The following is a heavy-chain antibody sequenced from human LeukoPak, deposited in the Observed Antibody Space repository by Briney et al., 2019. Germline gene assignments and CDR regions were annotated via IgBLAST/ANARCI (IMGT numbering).Heavy chain of an antibody. CDR3: ARFGVYSYGYFDY. CDR2: IYYSGST. D-gene: IGHD5-18*01. V-gene: IGHV4-59*01. CDR1: GGSISSYY. J-gene: IGHJ4*02. Sequence: SETLSLTCTVSGGSISSYYWSWIRQPPGKGLEWIGYIYYSGSTNYNPSLKSRVTISVDTSKNQFSLKLSSVTAADTAVYYCARFGVYSYGYFDYWGQGTLVTVPS.